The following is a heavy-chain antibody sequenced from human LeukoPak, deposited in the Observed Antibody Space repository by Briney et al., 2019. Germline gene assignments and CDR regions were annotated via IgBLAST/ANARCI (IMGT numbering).Heavy chain of an antibody. J-gene: IGHJ4*02. D-gene: IGHD4-17*01. CDR2: MNLDGSEK. Sequence: GGSLRLSCAASGFAFSTYWMTWVRQAPGKGLEWVANMNLDGSEKYYVDSVKGRFTISRDNAKNSLYLQMNSLRAEDTAVYYCARDSLYTVTKDYWGQGTLVTVSS. CDR3: ARDSLYTVTKDY. V-gene: IGHV3-7*01. CDR1: GFAFSTYW.